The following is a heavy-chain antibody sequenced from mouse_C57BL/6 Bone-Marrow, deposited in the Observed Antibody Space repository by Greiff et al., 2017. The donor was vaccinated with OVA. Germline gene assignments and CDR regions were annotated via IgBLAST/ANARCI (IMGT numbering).Heavy chain of an antibody. CDR2: IRSKSNNYAT. D-gene: IGHD4-1*01. V-gene: IGHV10-1*01. CDR3: VRQRTGTKAMDY. CDR1: GFSFNTYA. Sequence: EVMLVESGGGLVQPKGSLKLSCAASGFSFNTYAMNWVRQAPGKGLEWVARIRSKSNNYATYYADSVKDRFTISRDDSESMLYLQMNNLKTEDTAMYYCVRQRTGTKAMDYWGQGTSVTVSS. J-gene: IGHJ4*01.